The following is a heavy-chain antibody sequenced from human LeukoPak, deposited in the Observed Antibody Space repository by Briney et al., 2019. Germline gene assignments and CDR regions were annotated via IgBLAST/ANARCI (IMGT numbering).Heavy chain of an antibody. V-gene: IGHV3-23*01. CDR2: ISGSGGST. J-gene: IGHJ4*02. CDR1: GSTFSSYA. D-gene: IGHD6-13*01. Sequence: GGSLRLSCAASGSTFSSYAMSWVRQAPGKGLEWVSAISGSGGSTYYADSVKGRFTISRDNSKNTLYLQMNSLRAEDTAVYYCAKHWDSSSWYDYFDYWGQGTLVTVSS. CDR3: AKHWDSSSWYDYFDY.